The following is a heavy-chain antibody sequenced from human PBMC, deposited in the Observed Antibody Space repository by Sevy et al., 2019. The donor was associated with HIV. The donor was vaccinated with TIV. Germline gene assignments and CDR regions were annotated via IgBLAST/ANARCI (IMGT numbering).Heavy chain of an antibody. CDR1: GFTFSSHG. V-gene: IGHV3-33*01. D-gene: IGHD3-3*01. J-gene: IGHJ4*02. Sequence: GGSLRLSCAASGFTFSSHGMHWVRQAPGKGPEWVAVIWYDGSNIYYADSAKGRFTISRDNSKNKLYLKMYSLRPEDTAVYYCARESSHDFWSGYWGYLDYWGQGTLVTVSS. CDR3: ARESSHDFWSGYWGYLDY. CDR2: IWYDGSNI.